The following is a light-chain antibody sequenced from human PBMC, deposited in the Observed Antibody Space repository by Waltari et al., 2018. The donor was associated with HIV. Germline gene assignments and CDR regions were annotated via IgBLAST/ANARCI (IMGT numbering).Light chain of an antibody. Sequence: QSVLTQPPSVSVAPGQKINISSTVSSSTVGANVDVHGYQHLPGTAPKLLISSNTARPSGVPDRFSGSKSGTSASLAITGLQSEDEADYYCQSYDTKLKGWLFGGGTRVTVL. CDR3: QSYDTKLKGWL. J-gene: IGLJ3*02. CDR1: SSTVGANVD. CDR2: SNT. V-gene: IGLV1-40*01.